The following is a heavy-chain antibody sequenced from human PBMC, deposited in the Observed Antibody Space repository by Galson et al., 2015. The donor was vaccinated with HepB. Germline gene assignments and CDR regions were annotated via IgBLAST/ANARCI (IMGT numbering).Heavy chain of an antibody. CDR3: ARRISPDYSNYFLTGWDYYGMDV. CDR2: IDRSDSYT. V-gene: IGHV5-10-1*01. Sequence: QSGAEVKKPGAPLRISCKGSGYSFTSYWISWVRQMPGKGLEWMGRIDRSDSYTNYSPSFQGHVTISADKSISTAYLQWSSLKASDTAMHYCARRISPDYSNYFLTGWDYYGMDVWGQGTTVTVSS. D-gene: IGHD4-11*01. J-gene: IGHJ6*02. CDR1: GYSFTSYW.